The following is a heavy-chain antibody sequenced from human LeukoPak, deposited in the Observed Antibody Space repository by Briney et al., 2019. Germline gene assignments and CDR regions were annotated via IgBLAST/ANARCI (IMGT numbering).Heavy chain of an antibody. CDR3: AKMGNPATVTADY. CDR2: IYYSGST. Sequence: SETLSLTCTVSGGSISSYYWSWIRQPPGKGLEWIGYIYYSGSTIYNPSLKSRVTISLDTSKNQFSLKMNSVTAADTAVYFSAKMGNPATVTADYWGQGTLVTVSS. D-gene: IGHD4-17*01. J-gene: IGHJ4*02. V-gene: IGHV4-59*08. CDR1: GGSISSYY.